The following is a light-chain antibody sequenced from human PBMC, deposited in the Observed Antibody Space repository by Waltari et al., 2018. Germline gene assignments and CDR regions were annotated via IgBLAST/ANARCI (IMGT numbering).Light chain of an antibody. Sequence: EIVLTQSPATLSLSPGERATLSCRASQSVSSFLAWFQQKPGQAPRLLIFDASKRATDIPARFSATGSGTDFTLTISSLEPEDFAVYYCQQRSSWPSLSFGGGTKVEIK. CDR3: QQRSSWPSLS. CDR1: QSVSSF. V-gene: IGKV3-11*01. CDR2: DAS. J-gene: IGKJ4*01.